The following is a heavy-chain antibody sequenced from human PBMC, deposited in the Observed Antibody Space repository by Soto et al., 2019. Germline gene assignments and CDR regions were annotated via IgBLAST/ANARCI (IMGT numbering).Heavy chain of an antibody. CDR1: GYTFTSYN. Sequence: QVQLVQSGAEVKKPGASVKVYCKASGYTFTSYNMHWVRQAPGQGLACVGMINPLGFSTTYAQKFRGRVTMTRDTSTSTVYSELTNLRSDDTAVYYCARAAGRFGELYWFDPWGQGTLVTVSP. CDR2: INPLGFST. V-gene: IGHV1-46*01. CDR3: ARAAGRFGELYWFDP. D-gene: IGHD3-10*01. J-gene: IGHJ5*02.